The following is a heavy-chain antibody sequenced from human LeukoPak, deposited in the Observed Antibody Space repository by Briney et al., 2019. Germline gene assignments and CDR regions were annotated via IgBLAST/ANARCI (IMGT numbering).Heavy chain of an antibody. CDR3: ARADESLVYGMDV. CDR1: GGSISSSSYY. J-gene: IGHJ6*02. CDR2: IYYSGST. V-gene: IGHV4-39*01. Sequence: SETLSLTCTVSGGSISSSSYYWGWIRQPPGEGLEWIGSIYYSGSTYYNPSLKSRVTISVDTSKNQFSLKLRSVTAADTAIYYCARADESLVYGMDVWGPGTTVIVSS.